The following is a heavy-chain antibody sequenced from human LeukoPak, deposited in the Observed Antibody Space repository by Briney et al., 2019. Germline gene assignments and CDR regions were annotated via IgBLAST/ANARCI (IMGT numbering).Heavy chain of an antibody. V-gene: IGHV4-39*02. D-gene: IGHD6-19*01. CDR1: GGSISSSSYY. Sequence: PSETLSLTCTVSGGSISSSSYYWGWIRQPPGKGLEWIGSIYYSGSTYYNPSLKSRVTISVDTSKNHFSLRLRSVTAADTAMYYCARGTLYRGWSYYLDFWGQGSQVTVSS. CDR3: ARGTLYRGWSYYLDF. CDR2: IYYSGST. J-gene: IGHJ4*02.